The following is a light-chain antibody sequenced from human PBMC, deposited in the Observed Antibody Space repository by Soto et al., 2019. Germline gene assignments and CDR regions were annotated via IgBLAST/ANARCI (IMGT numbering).Light chain of an antibody. CDR2: DVS. CDR3: SSYTSSSTLV. J-gene: IGLJ1*01. CDR1: GSDVGAYNS. Sequence: QSVLTQPASVSGSPGQSITISCTGTGSDVGAYNSVAWYQHNPGKAPKLMIYDVSNRPSGVSSRFSGSKSANTASLSISGLQADDEADYYCSSYTSSSTLVFGTGTKLTVL. V-gene: IGLV2-14*01.